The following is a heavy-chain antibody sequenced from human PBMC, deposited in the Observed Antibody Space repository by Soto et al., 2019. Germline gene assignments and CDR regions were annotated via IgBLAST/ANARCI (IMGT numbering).Heavy chain of an antibody. CDR2: ISSSSSTI. Sequence: EVQLVESGGGLVQRGGSLRLSCATSGFGFSSSSMNWVRQAPGKGLEWVSYISSSSSTIYYADSVEGRFTISRDNAKRSLYPQMNSLRDEDTAVYYCARQDTGYFDLWGRGTLVTVSS. CDR3: ARQDTGYFDL. V-gene: IGHV3-48*02. CDR1: GFGFSSSS. J-gene: IGHJ2*01.